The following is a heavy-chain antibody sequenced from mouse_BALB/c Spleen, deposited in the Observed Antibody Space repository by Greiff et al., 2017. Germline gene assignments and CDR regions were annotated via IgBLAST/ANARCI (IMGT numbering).Heavy chain of an antibody. CDR2: VWSGGST. D-gene: IGHD2-2*01. CDR1: GFSLTSYG. Sequence: VKLMESGPGLVQPSQSLSITCTVSGFSLTSYGVHWVRQSPGKGLEWLGVVWSGGSTDYNAAFLSRLSISKDNSKSHVFFKMNSLQADDTAIYYCANYGNDGDYAMDYWGQGTSVTVSA. CDR3: ANYGNDGDYAMDY. V-gene: IGHV2-4-1*01. J-gene: IGHJ4*01.